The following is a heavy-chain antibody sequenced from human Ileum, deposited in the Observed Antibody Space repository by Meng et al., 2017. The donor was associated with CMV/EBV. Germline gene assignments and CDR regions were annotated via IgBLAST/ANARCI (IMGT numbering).Heavy chain of an antibody. CDR3: AKDISVRSEFEN. CDR1: GFTFRDFA. CDR2: IGGDDFT. D-gene: IGHD1-14*01. V-gene: IGHV3-23*01. Sequence: EVQLLESGGDLIQPGGSLRLSCAVSGFTFRDFAMNWVRQAPGKGLEFVARIGGDDFTEYRDSVKGRFTISRDNSNNMMYLQMNSLRVEDTAVYYCAKDISVRSEFENWGQGTLVTVS. J-gene: IGHJ4*02.